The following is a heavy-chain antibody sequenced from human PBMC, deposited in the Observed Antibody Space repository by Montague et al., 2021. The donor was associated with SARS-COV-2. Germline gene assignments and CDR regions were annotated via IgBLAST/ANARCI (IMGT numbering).Heavy chain of an antibody. D-gene: IGHD3-22*01. J-gene: IGHJ4*02. CDR1: GGSIGTSNW. CDR2: RYHDGRT. Sequence: SETLSLTCAVSGGSIGTSNWWTCVRQPPGKGLQWIGERYHDGRTNYNPSLKSRVTISLDKSKNQFSLNLTSVTAADTAIYYCARDHGDSSGSFDCWGPGTLVTVSS. CDR3: ARDHGDSSGSFDC. V-gene: IGHV4-4*02.